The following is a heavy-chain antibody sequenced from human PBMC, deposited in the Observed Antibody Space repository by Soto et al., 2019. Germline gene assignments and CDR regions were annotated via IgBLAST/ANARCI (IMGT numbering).Heavy chain of an antibody. CDR3: ARDLAAAAGTLYGLDV. Sequence: QVQLQESGPGLVKPSETLSLTCTVSAGSVSSGSYFWSWIRKPPGKGLEWIGHMYYSGSTTYNPSLKGRVTISRDTSKNEFSLKMTSVTAADTAVYYCARDLAAAAGTLYGLDVWGQGTTVTVSS. J-gene: IGHJ6*02. CDR1: AGSVSSGSYF. CDR2: MYYSGST. V-gene: IGHV4-61*01. D-gene: IGHD6-13*01.